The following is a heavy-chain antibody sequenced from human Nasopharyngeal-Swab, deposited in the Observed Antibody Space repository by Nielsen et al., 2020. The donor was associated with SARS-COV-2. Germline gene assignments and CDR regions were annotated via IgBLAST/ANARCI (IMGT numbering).Heavy chain of an antibody. CDR1: GFSLSTSGVG. D-gene: IGHD4-11*01. V-gene: IGHV2-5*02. CDR2: IYWDDDQ. J-gene: IGHJ3*02. CDR3: AHRTTVTAFDI. Sequence: SGPTLVKPTQTLTLTCTFSGFSLSTSGVGVGWIRQPPGKALEWHALIYWDDDQRYSSSLKSRLTITKDTSKNQVVLTMTNMDPVDTATYYCAHRTTVTAFDIWGQGTMVTVSS.